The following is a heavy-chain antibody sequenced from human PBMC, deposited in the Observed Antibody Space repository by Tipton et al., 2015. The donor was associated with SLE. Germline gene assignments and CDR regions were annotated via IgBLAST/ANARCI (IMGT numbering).Heavy chain of an antibody. D-gene: IGHD1-1*01. CDR2: IYYSGST. CDR3: ARYKTRGSAFDI. Sequence: TLSLTCTVSGGSISSYYWSWIRQPPAKGLEWIGYIYYSGSTNYNPSLKSRVTITVDTSKNQFSLKLSSVTAADTAVYYCARYKTRGSAFDIWGQGTMVTVSS. J-gene: IGHJ3*02. CDR1: GGSISSYY. V-gene: IGHV4-59*01.